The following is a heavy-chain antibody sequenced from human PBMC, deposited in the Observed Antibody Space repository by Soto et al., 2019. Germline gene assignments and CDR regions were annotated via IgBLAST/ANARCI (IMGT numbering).Heavy chain of an antibody. CDR2: IYSDGRT. V-gene: IGHV3-66*01. Sequence: PGGSLRLSCSPSGLIVSNTYFSWVRQVPGKGLEWVSGIYSDGRTFHADSVQGRFTISRDTSKNTVFLQMNSLRVEDTAVYYCTRDPSDNPDGTYWGQGTLVTGSS. CDR3: TRDPSDNPDGTY. J-gene: IGHJ4*02. D-gene: IGHD1-26*01. CDR1: GLIVSNTY.